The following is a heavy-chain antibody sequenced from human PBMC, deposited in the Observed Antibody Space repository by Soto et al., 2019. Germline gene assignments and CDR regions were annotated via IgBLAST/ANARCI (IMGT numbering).Heavy chain of an antibody. D-gene: IGHD2-21*02. J-gene: IGHJ4*02. Sequence: SETLSLTCTVSGGPFSRGGYYWSWIRQHPGKGLECIGYIFYTGSPYYNPSLKSRVTMSVDTSKSQFSLNLTSVTAADTAVYYCARLMGVVTVDYWGQGALVTVSS. CDR2: IFYTGSP. V-gene: IGHV4-30-4*01. CDR3: ARLMGVVTVDY. CDR1: GGPFSRGGYY.